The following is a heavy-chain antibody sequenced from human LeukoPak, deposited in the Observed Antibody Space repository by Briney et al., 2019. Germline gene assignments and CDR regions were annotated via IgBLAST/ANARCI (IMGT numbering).Heavy chain of an antibody. V-gene: IGHV3-9*01. Sequence: GGSLRLSCAASGLNFDDYAMHWVRQAPGKGLEWVSGISWNSGNIGYADSVKGRFTVSRDNAKNSLYLQMNGLRAEDTAVYYCARESTRERPGCWGQGTLVIVSS. D-gene: IGHD5/OR15-5a*01. J-gene: IGHJ4*02. CDR2: ISWNSGNI. CDR1: GLNFDDYA. CDR3: ARESTRERPGC.